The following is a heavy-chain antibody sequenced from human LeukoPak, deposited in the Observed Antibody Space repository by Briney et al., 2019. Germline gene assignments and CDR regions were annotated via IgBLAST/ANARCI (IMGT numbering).Heavy chain of an antibody. CDR3: ARDAWALNAFDI. CDR1: GFTFSSYA. V-gene: IGHV3-30-3*01. CDR2: ISYDGSNK. J-gene: IGHJ3*02. Sequence: GGSLRLSCAASGFTFSSYAMHWVRQAPGKGLEWVAVISYDGSNKYYADSVKGRFTIFRDNSKNTLYLQMNSLRAEDTAVYYCARDAWALNAFDIWGQGTMVTVSS.